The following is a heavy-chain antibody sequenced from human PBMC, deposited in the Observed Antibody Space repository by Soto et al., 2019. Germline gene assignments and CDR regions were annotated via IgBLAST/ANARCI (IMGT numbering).Heavy chain of an antibody. CDR3: AREWGGGYIHW. V-gene: IGHV3-48*03. CDR1: GFTFSTYA. J-gene: IGHJ4*02. Sequence: EVQLVESGGGLVQPGGSLRLSCAASGFTFSTYAMKWVRQAPGKGLEWVSSISPSASTRYYADSVKGRFTISRDTAKNSLYLQMNSLRAEDTAVYYCAREWGGGYIHWWGQGTLVTGSS. CDR2: ISPSASTR. D-gene: IGHD2-15*01.